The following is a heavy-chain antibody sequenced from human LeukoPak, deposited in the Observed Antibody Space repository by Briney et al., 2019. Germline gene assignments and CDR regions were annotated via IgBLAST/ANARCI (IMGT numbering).Heavy chain of an antibody. CDR3: AKDQWDAYSSGWYSGY. Sequence: GGSLRLSCAASGFTFSSYGMHWVRQAPGKGLEWVAVISYDGSNKYYADSVKGRFTISRDNSKNTLYLQMNSLRAEDTAVYYRAKDQWDAYSSGWYSGYWGQGTLVTVSS. CDR1: GFTFSSYG. CDR2: ISYDGSNK. D-gene: IGHD6-19*01. V-gene: IGHV3-30*18. J-gene: IGHJ4*02.